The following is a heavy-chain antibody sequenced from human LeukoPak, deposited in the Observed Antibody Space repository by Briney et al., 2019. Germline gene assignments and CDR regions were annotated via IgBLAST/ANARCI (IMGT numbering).Heavy chain of an antibody. CDR1: GGSISSYY. CDR3: AGDYGGNSGEFDY. D-gene: IGHD4-23*01. V-gene: IGHV4-59*01. J-gene: IGHJ4*02. CDR2: IYYSGST. Sequence: SETLSLTCTVSGGSISSYYWSWIRQPPGKGLEWIGYIYYSGSTNYNPSLKSRVTISVDTSKNQFSLKLSSVTAADTAMYYCAGDYGGNSGEFDYWGQGTLVTVSS.